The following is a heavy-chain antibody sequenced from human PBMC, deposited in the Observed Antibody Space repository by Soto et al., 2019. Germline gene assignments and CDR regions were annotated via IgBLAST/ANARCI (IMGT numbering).Heavy chain of an antibody. Sequence: GGSLRLSCSASGFTFSSYAMHWVRQAPGKGLEYVSGVRGNGDPPFYADSVKGRFTISRDNSKNTLYLQMSSLSADDTAVYYCVKSRGGNNFDFFDWGQGALVTAPQ. D-gene: IGHD5-12*01. CDR3: VKSRGGNNFDFFD. CDR2: VRGNGDPP. V-gene: IGHV3-64D*06. J-gene: IGHJ4*02. CDR1: GFTFSSYA.